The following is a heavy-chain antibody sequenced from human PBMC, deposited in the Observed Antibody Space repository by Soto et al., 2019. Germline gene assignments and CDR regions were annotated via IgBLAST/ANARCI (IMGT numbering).Heavy chain of an antibody. D-gene: IGHD2-2*01. CDR2: ISAYNGNT. J-gene: IGHJ6*02. Sequence: ASVKVSCKASGGTFSSYAISWVRQAPGQGLEWMGWISAYNGNTNYAQKFQGRVTMTTDTSTSTAYMELRSLRSDDTAVYYCARDEDCGSTSCYYYYYGMDGWGQGTAVTVSS. CDR1: GGTFSSYA. CDR3: ARDEDCGSTSCYYYYYGMDG. V-gene: IGHV1-18*01.